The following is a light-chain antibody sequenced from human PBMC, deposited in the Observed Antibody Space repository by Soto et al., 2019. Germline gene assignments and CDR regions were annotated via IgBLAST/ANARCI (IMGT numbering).Light chain of an antibody. CDR2: DAS. V-gene: IGKV1-33*01. Sequence: DIQMTQAPSSLSASVGVRCTITCYAGQDIKNYLNWYQQKSGKAPKLLIYDASDLETGVPSSFSGSGSGTDFTFTINRLQPEDIATYYCQQSDNLPLTFGGGTK. CDR1: QDIKNY. CDR3: QQSDNLPLT. J-gene: IGKJ4*01.